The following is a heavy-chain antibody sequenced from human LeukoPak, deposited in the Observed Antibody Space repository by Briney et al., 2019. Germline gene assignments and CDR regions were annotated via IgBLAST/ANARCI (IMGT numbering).Heavy chain of an antibody. D-gene: IGHD3-22*01. CDR3: ARGYQDSSGSYYGPFDY. CDR2: ISSSGSTI. Sequence: PGGSLRLSCAASGFTFSSYEMNWVRQAPGKGLEWVSYISSSGSTIYYADSVKGRFTISRDNAKNSLYVQMNSLRAEDTAVYYCARGYQDSSGSYYGPFDYWGQGTLVTVSS. V-gene: IGHV3-48*03. CDR1: GFTFSSYE. J-gene: IGHJ4*02.